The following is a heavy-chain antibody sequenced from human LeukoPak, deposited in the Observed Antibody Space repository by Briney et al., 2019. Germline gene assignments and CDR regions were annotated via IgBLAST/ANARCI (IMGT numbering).Heavy chain of an antibody. J-gene: IGHJ4*02. V-gene: IGHV3-48*03. CDR3: ARGLIAAAGFDY. Sequence: GGSLRLSCAASGFTFSSYEMNWVRQAPGKGLEWVSYISSSGSTIYYADSAKGRFTISRDNAENSLYLQMNSLRAEDTAVYYCARGLIAAAGFDYWGQGTLVTVSS. D-gene: IGHD6-13*01. CDR1: GFTFSSYE. CDR2: ISSSGSTI.